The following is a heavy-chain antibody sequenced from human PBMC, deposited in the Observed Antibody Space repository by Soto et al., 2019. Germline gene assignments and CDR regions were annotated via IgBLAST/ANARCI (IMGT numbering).Heavy chain of an antibody. CDR3: VSGHRHSWIYTGDC. Sequence: QVQLVQYGAEVRKPGASVKVSCKASGYTFTSYDIHWVRQATGQGLEWMGWMNPNSDNTGYAQKFQGTGTMTRNTSISTAYMELSSLRSENTAVYYCVSGHRHSWIYTGDCWGQGALVSVSS. CDR2: MNPNSDNT. V-gene: IGHV1-8*01. J-gene: IGHJ4*02. CDR1: GYTFTSYD. D-gene: IGHD2-2*03.